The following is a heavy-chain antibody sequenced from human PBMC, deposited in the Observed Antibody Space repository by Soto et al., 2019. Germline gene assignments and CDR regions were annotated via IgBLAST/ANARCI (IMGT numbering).Heavy chain of an antibody. Sequence: SVKVSCKASGGTFSSYAISWVRQAPGQGLEWMGGIIPIFGTANYAQKLQGRVTITADKSTSTAYMELSSLRSEDTAVYYCASAYYYGSGSYDIWGQGTMVTVSS. J-gene: IGHJ3*02. D-gene: IGHD3-10*01. CDR1: GGTFSSYA. V-gene: IGHV1-69*06. CDR2: IIPIFGTA. CDR3: ASAYYYGSGSYDI.